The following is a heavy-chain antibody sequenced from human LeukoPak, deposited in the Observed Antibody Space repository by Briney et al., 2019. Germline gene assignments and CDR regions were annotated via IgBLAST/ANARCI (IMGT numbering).Heavy chain of an antibody. CDR2: INGDGTST. V-gene: IGHV3-74*01. CDR1: GFTFSSYW. CDR3: AKAGSYYYDSSGYSNGMDV. Sequence: GGSLRLSCAASGFTFSSYWMHWVRQAPGKGLMWVARINGDGTSTTYADSVKGRFTISRDNAKNSLYLQMNSLRAEDTALYYCAKAGSYYYDSSGYSNGMDVWGQGTTVTVSS. D-gene: IGHD3-22*01. J-gene: IGHJ6*02.